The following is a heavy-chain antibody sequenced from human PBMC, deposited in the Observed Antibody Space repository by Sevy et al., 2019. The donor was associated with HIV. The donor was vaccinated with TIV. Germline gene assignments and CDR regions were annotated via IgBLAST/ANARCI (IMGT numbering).Heavy chain of an antibody. J-gene: IGHJ4*02. V-gene: IGHV1-2*02. CDR2: INPNSGGT. D-gene: IGHD2-2*02. CDR3: ARDLLDCSSTSCYTANDY. Sequence: ASVKVSCKASGYTFTGYYMLWVRQAPGQGLEWMGWINPNSGGTNYAQKFQGRVTMTRDTSISTAYMELSRLRSDDTAVYYCARDLLDCSSTSCYTANDYWGQGTLVTVSS. CDR1: GYTFTGYY.